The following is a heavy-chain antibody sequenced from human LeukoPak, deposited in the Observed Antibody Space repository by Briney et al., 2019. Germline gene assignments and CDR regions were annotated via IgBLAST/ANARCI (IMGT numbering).Heavy chain of an antibody. D-gene: IGHD3-9*01. CDR2: TYSGGST. J-gene: IGHJ6*03. CDR1: GFTVSSNY. V-gene: IGHV3-66*01. CDR3: AKLTRYYYYMDV. Sequence: PGGSLRLSCAASGFTVSSNYMSWVRQAPGKGLEWVSFTYSGGSTYFADSVKGRFTISRDNSKNTLYLQMNSLRAEDTAVYYCAKLTRYYYYMDVWGKGTTVTVSS.